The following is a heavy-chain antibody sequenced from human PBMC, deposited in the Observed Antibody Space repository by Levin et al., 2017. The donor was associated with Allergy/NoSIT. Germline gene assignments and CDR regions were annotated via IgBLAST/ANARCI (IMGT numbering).Heavy chain of an antibody. CDR3: ARERRDIVVVVAPGMIDY. D-gene: IGHD2-15*01. CDR2: ISSSSSYI. Sequence: GESLKISCAASGFTFSSYSMNWVRQAPGKGLEWVSSISSSSSYIYYADSVKGRFTISRDNAKNSLYLQMNSLRAEDTAVYYCARERRDIVVVVAPGMIDYWGQGTLVTVSS. V-gene: IGHV3-21*01. CDR1: GFTFSSYS. J-gene: IGHJ4*02.